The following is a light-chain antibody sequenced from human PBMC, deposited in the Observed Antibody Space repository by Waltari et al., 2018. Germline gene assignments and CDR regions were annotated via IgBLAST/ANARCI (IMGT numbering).Light chain of an antibody. J-gene: IGLJ3*02. CDR1: SGSVSTSHC. V-gene: IGLV8-61*01. CDR2: TTN. Sequence: QTVVTQEPSISVSPGGTVTLTCALNSGSVSTSHCPTWCHQTPGQAPRTLIYTTNRRSSGVPDRFSGSILGNKAALTNTGAQADDESQYYCVLHVAYAIMLFGGGTKLAGL. CDR3: VLHVAYAIML.